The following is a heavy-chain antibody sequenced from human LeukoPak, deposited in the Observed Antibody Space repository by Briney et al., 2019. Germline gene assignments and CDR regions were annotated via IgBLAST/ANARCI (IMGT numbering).Heavy chain of an antibody. D-gene: IGHD3-3*01. CDR3: ARQLGYYDFWSGYYTGNYFDY. Sequence: SETLSLTCAVYGGSFSGYYWSWIRQPPGKGLEWIGEINHSGNTNYNPSLKSRVTISVDTSKNQFSLKLSSVTAADTAVYYCARQLGYYDFWSGYYTGNYFDYWGQGTLVTVSS. CDR1: GGSFSGYY. CDR2: INHSGNT. J-gene: IGHJ4*02. V-gene: IGHV4-34*01.